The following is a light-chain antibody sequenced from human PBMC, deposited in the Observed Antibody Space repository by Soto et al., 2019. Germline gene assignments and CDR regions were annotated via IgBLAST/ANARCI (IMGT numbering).Light chain of an antibody. J-gene: IGKJ2*01. CDR1: QSVSSY. CDR3: QQRSSWPRT. Sequence: EIVLTQSPATLSLSPGEIATLSCRARQSVSSYLDWYQQKPGQTPRLLIYDASNRGTGIPARFSGSGSGTDFTLTISSLEPEDFAVYYCQQRSSWPRTFGQGTKLEIK. CDR2: DAS. V-gene: IGKV3-11*01.